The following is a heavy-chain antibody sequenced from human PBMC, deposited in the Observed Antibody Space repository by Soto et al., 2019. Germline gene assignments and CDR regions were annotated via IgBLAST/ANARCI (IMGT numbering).Heavy chain of an antibody. CDR1: GGPFSSGGYY. Sequence: PSETLSLTCTVSGGPFSSGGYYWSWIRQEPGKGLEWIGYIYQNGDTSYNPSLKSRVTISADTSKTQFSLELGSVTAADTAVYYCARNNVRGVSNSYNWMDPWGQGTLVTVSS. V-gene: IGHV4-31*03. J-gene: IGHJ5*02. D-gene: IGHD3-10*01. CDR2: IYQNGDT. CDR3: ARNNVRGVSNSYNWMDP.